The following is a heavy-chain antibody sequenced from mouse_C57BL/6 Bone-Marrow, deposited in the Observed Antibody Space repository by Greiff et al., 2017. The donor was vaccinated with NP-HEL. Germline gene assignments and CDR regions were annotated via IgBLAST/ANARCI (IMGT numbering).Heavy chain of an antibody. J-gene: IGHJ2*01. D-gene: IGHD1-1*01. Sequence: VQLKESGPGLAKPSQSLSLTCSVTGYSITSDYWNWIRKFPGHKLEYMGYISYSGSTYYNPSLNSRISITRDTSKNQYYLQLNSVTTEDTATYYCARGRAITTALFDYWGQGTTLTVSS. V-gene: IGHV3-8*01. CDR2: ISYSGST. CDR1: GYSITSDY. CDR3: ARGRAITTALFDY.